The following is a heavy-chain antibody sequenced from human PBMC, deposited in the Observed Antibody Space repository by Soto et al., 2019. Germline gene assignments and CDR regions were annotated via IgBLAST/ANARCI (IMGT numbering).Heavy chain of an antibody. Sequence: EVQLVESGGGLVKPGGSLRLSCAASGFTFSSYSMNWVRQAPGKGLEWVSSISSSSSYIYYADSVKGRFTISRDNAKNSLYLQMNSLRAEDTAVYYCASARETTRDYWGQGTLVTVSS. V-gene: IGHV3-21*01. CDR1: GFTFSSYS. D-gene: IGHD4-17*01. CDR2: ISSSSSYI. CDR3: ASARETTRDY. J-gene: IGHJ4*02.